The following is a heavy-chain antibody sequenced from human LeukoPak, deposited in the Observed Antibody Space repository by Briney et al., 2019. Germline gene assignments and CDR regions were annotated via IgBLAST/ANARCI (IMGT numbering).Heavy chain of an antibody. CDR2: INHSGST. CDR3: AIGRITMVRGVITGSHWFDP. CDR1: GGSFSGYY. Sequence: SETLSLTCAVYGGSFSGYYWSWIRQPPGKGLEWIGEINHSGSTNYNPSLKSRVTISVDTSKNQFSLKLSSVTAADTAVYYCAIGRITMVRGVITGSHWFDPWGQGTLVTVSS. V-gene: IGHV4-34*01. J-gene: IGHJ5*02. D-gene: IGHD3-10*01.